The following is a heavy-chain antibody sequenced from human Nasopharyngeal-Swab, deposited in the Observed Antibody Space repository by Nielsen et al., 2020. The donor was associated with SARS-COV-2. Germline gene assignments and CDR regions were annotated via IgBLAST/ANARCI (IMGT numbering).Heavy chain of an antibody. D-gene: IGHD2-21*02. CDR3: ARQWEIVVVTATPGFDY. Sequence: SETLSLTCTVSAGSVNTYYWSWIRQPPGKGLEWIGYIYYSGTTNHNPSFKSRVTISIGTSKNQFSLTLTSVTAADTAVYYCARQWEIVVVTATPGFDYWGQGTLVTVSS. J-gene: IGHJ4*02. CDR1: AGSVNTYY. CDR2: IYYSGTT. V-gene: IGHV4-59*08.